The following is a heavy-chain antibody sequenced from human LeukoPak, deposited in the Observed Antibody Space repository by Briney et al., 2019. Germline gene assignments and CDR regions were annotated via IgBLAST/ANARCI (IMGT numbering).Heavy chain of an antibody. J-gene: IGHJ3*02. CDR3: ALTDYYDSSGYSI. D-gene: IGHD3-22*01. CDR1: GYTFTGYY. Sequence: ASVKVSCKASGYTFTGYYMHWVRQAPGQGLEWMGWINPNSGGTNYAQKFQGRVTKTRDTSISTAYMELSRLRSDDTAVYYCALTDYYDSSGYSIWGQGTMVTVSS. V-gene: IGHV1-2*02. CDR2: INPNSGGT.